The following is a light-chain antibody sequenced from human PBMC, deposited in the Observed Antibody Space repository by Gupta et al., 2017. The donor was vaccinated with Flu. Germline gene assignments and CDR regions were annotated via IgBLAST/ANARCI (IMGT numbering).Light chain of an antibody. CDR2: SHN. CDR1: RSNIGSNT. Sequence: QSLLTHPPSASGPPGQRVSLSCSVGRSNIGSNTVNWYQHVPGTAPKLLIHSHNQRPSGVPDRFSGSTSGTSASLAIRGLQSEGEAAYYCASWDDSLDGYVFGTGTEVTVL. J-gene: IGLJ1*01. CDR3: ASWDDSLDGYV. V-gene: IGLV1-44*01.